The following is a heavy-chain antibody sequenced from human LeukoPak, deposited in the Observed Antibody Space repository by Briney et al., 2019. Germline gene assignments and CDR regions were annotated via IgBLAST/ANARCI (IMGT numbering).Heavy chain of an antibody. D-gene: IGHD2-2*01. CDR3: ARDRWSSTWWISDY. CDR1: GFTFSSYG. CDR2: ISGSGGST. V-gene: IGHV3-23*01. J-gene: IGHJ4*02. Sequence: PGGSLRLSCAASGFTFSSYGMSWVRQAPGKGLEWVSAISGSGGSTYYADSVKGRFTISRDNSKNTLYLQMNSLRAEDTAVYYCARDRWSSTWWISDYWGQGTLVTVSS.